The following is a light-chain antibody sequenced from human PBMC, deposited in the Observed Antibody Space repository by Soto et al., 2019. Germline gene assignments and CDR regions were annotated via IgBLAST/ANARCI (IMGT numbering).Light chain of an antibody. J-gene: IGLJ1*01. CDR1: SSDVGGYNY. Sequence: QSALTQPASVSGSPGQSITISCTGTSSDVGGYNYVSWYQQHPGKAPKLMIYAVSNRPSGVSNRFSGSKSGNTATLTISGLQAEDEPDSSCCSYTVSGTYVFGTGTTATVL. V-gene: IGLV2-14*01. CDR3: CSYTVSGTYV. CDR2: AVS.